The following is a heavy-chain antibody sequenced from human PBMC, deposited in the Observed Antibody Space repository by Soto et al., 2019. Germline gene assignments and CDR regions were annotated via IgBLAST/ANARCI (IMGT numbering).Heavy chain of an antibody. CDR3: ARVAELLWFGELRYYFDY. D-gene: IGHD3-10*01. Sequence: PSETLSLTCTVSGGSISSYYWSWIRQPTGKGLEWIGYIYYSGSTNYNPSLKSRATISVDTSKNQFSLKLSSVTAADTAVYYCARVAELLWFGELRYYFDYWGQGTLVTVS. CDR1: GGSISSYY. CDR2: IYYSGST. V-gene: IGHV4-59*01. J-gene: IGHJ4*02.